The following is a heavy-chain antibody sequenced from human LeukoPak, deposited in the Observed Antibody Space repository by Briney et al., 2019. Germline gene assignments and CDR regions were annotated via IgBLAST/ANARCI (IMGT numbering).Heavy chain of an antibody. D-gene: IGHD4-17*01. CDR3: ASPATTGFFDY. J-gene: IGHJ4*02. V-gene: IGHV5-51*01. CDR2: IYPGDSDT. Sequence: XXLXXMGIIYPGDSDTRYSPSFQGQVTISADKSISTAYLQWSSLKASDTAMYYCASPATTGFFDYWGQGTLVTVSS.